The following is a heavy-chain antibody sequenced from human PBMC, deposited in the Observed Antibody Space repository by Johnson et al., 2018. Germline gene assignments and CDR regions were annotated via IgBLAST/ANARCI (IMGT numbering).Heavy chain of an antibody. V-gene: IGHV3-33*01. CDR2: IWHDGSNK. D-gene: IGHD3-9*01. Sequence: VQLVESGGGVVQPGRSLRLSCAASGFTFRSYAMHWVRQAPGTGLEWVAVIWHDGSNKFYADSVKGRFTVSRDNSKNTLHLQMNSLRADDTALYYCASDHSALTSSYFQQWGQGTLVSVSS. J-gene: IGHJ1*01. CDR1: GFTFRSYA. CDR3: ASDHSALTSSYFQQ.